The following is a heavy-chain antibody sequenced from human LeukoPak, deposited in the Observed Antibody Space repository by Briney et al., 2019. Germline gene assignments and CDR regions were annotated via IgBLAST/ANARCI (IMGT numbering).Heavy chain of an antibody. CDR3: ARDRLWEVGATPYFAY. V-gene: IGHV3-11*05. CDR2: ISSGRSDT. CDR1: GFTFSDYY. D-gene: IGHD1-26*01. Sequence: GGSLRLSCAASGFTFSDYYMSWVRQAPGKGLEWDSYISSGRSDTKDADSVKGRFTISRDNAKNSLYLQMNSLRAEDTAVYYCARDRLWEVGATPYFAYWGQGTLVTVSS. J-gene: IGHJ4*02.